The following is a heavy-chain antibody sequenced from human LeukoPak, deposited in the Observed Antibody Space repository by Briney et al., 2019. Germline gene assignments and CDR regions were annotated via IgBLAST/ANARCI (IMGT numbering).Heavy chain of an antibody. Sequence: ASVKVSCKASGYTFTSYDINWVRQATGQGLEWMGWMNPNSGNTGYAQKFQGRVTITRNTSISTAYMELSSLRSEDTAVYYCASGYSSSWTYDAFDIWGQGTMVTVSS. CDR2: MNPNSGNT. V-gene: IGHV1-8*03. J-gene: IGHJ3*02. CDR3: ASGYSSSWTYDAFDI. CDR1: GYTFTSYD. D-gene: IGHD6-13*01.